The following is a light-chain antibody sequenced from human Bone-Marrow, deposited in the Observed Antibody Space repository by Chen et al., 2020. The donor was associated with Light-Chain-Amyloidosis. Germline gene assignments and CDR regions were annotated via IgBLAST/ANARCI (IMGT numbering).Light chain of an antibody. Sequence: QSPLTQPASVSGSPGQSITTPCTGTSSDVGGDNHVSWYQQHPDKAPKLMIYEVTNRPSWVPDRFSGSKSDNTASLTISGLQTEDEADYFCSSYTITNTLVFGSGTRVTVL. CDR3: SSYTITNTLV. CDR2: EVT. V-gene: IGLV2-14*01. CDR1: SSDVGGDNH. J-gene: IGLJ1*01.